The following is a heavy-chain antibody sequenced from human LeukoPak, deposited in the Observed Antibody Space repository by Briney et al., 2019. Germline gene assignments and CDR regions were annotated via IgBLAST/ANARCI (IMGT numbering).Heavy chain of an antibody. Sequence: PGGSLRLSCAVSGITLSNYGMSWVRQAPGKGLEWVAGISDSGDRTNYADSVKGRFTISRENSKNTLYLQMKSLRAEDTAVYFCAKRGVVIRVILVGFHKEASYFDSWAREPWSPSPQ. CDR3: AKRGVVIRVILVGFHKEASYFDS. D-gene: IGHD3-10*01. CDR2: ISDSGDRT. J-gene: IGHJ4*02. V-gene: IGHV3-23*01. CDR1: GITLSNYG.